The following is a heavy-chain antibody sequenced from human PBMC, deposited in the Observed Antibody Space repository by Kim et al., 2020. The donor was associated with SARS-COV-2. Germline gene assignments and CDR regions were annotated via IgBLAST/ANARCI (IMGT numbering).Heavy chain of an antibody. J-gene: IGHJ6*02. D-gene: IGHD3-10*01. CDR1: GYTFTSYG. Sequence: ASVKVSCKASGYTFTSYGISWVRQAPGQGLEWMGWISAYNGNTNYAQKLQGRVTMTTDTSTSTAYMELRSLRSDDTAVYYCARDVGWFGDRYYYYGMDVWGQGTTVTVSS. CDR3: ARDVGWFGDRYYYYGMDV. CDR2: ISAYNGNT. V-gene: IGHV1-18*01.